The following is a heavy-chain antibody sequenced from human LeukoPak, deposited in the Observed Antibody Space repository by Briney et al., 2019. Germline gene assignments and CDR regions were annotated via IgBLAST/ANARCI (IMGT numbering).Heavy chain of an antibody. J-gene: IGHJ4*02. CDR2: ISSSSSTI. V-gene: IGHV3-48*01. Sequence: GSLRLSCAASGFTFSSYSMNWVRQAPGKGLEWVSYISSSSSTIYYADSVKGRFTISRDNAKNSLYLQMNSLRAEDTAVYYCAREGINDFWSGTGFGYWGQGTLVTVSS. D-gene: IGHD3-3*01. CDR1: GFTFSSYS. CDR3: AREGINDFWSGTGFGY.